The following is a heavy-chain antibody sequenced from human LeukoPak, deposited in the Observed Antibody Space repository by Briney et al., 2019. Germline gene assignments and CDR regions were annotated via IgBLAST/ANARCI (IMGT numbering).Heavy chain of an antibody. Sequence: SETLSLTCTVSGGSISSYYWSWIRQPPGKGLEWIWYIYYSGSTNYNPSLKSRVTISVDTSKNQFSLKLSSVTAADTAVYYCARHAPYCGGDRYFDYWGQGTLVTVSS. D-gene: IGHD2-21*02. CDR1: GGSISSYY. CDR2: IYYSGST. CDR3: ARHAPYCGGDRYFDY. V-gene: IGHV4-59*08. J-gene: IGHJ4*02.